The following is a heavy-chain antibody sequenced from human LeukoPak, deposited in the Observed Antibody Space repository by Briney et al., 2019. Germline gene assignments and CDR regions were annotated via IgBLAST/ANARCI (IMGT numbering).Heavy chain of an antibody. V-gene: IGHV3-53*01. CDR3: ARNFALDY. Sequence: GGSLRLSRAASGLTLRINYMTWAPQAPGKGLEWVSVIYSGGSTYYADSVKGRFTISRDNSKNTLFLQMNSVRAEDTAVYYCARNFALDYWGQGTLVTVSS. CDR1: GLTLRINY. CDR2: IYSGGST. J-gene: IGHJ4*02.